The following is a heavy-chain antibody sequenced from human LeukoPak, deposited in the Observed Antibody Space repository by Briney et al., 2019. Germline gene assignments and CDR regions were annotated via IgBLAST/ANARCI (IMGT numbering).Heavy chain of an antibody. CDR3: ARGYYYMDV. CDR2: ISHDGMNK. CDR1: GFTFSKYD. Sequence: GSLRLSCSASGFTFSKYDMHWVRQAPGKGLEWLAVISHDGMNKRYVDSVKGRFSVSRDNAKNSLYLQMNSLRAEDTAVYYCARGYYYMDVWGKGTTVTISS. V-gene: IGHV3-30*03. J-gene: IGHJ6*03.